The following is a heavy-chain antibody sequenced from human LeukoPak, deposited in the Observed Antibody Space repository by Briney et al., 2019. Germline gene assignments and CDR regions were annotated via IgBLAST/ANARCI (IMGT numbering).Heavy chain of an antibody. V-gene: IGHV3-53*01. CDR3: ARDLKTSGWYGDFDY. Sequence: PGGSLRLSCVASGFTVISNKLSWVRQAPGKGLEWFSAIFSGGSTFYADSVTGRFTISRDNSKNTVYLEMNSLRAEDTAVYYCARDLKTSGWYGDFDYWGQGTLVTVSS. CDR1: GFTVISNK. CDR2: IFSGGST. D-gene: IGHD6-19*01. J-gene: IGHJ4*02.